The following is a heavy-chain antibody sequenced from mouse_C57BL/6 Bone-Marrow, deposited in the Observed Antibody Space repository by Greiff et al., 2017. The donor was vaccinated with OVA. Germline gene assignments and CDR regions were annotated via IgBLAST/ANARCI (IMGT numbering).Heavy chain of an antibody. V-gene: IGHV14-4*01. D-gene: IGHD1-1*01. CDR1: GFNIKDDY. Sequence: EVQLVESGAELVRPGASVKLSCTASGFNIKDDYMHWVKQRPEQGLEWIGWIDPENGDTEYASKFQGKATITADTSSNTAYLQLSSLTSEDTAVYYCTMTTVVAAKTYFDYWCQGTTLTVSS. J-gene: IGHJ2*01. CDR2: IDPENGDT. CDR3: TMTTVVAAKTYFDY.